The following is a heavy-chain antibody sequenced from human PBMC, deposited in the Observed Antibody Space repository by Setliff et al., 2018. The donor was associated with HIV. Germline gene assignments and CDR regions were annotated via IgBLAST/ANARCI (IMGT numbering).Heavy chain of an antibody. CDR3: AGSRGYFVQAD. Sequence: GGSLRLSCAASGFAFSTYEMNWVRQAPGKGLEWVAYISSSDSTIYYADSVKGRFTIYRDNAKNSLFLQMNGLRAEDTAVYYCAGSRGYFVQADWGQGTLVTVSS. CDR1: GFAFSTYE. J-gene: IGHJ4*02. D-gene: IGHD1-1*01. V-gene: IGHV3-48*03. CDR2: ISSSDSTI.